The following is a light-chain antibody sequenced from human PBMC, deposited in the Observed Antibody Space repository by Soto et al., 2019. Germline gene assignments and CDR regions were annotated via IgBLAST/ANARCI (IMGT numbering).Light chain of an antibody. Sequence: DIVMTQSPDSLTVSLGERATINCRSSQSVLYSSNNKNYLAWYQHKPGQPPKLLIYWASTRDSGVPDRFSGSGSGTDFTLTISSLQAEDVAVYSCQQYYRTPITFGGGTKVKIK. CDR2: WAS. CDR3: QQYYRTPIT. J-gene: IGKJ4*01. V-gene: IGKV4-1*01. CDR1: QSVLYSSNNKNY.